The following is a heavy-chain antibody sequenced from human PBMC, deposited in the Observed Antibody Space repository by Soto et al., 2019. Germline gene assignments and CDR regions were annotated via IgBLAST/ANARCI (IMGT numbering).Heavy chain of an antibody. CDR2: IYPGDSDT. D-gene: IGHD2-15*01. J-gene: IGHJ5*02. Sequence: GESLKISCKGSGYSFTSYWIGWVRQMPGKGLEWMGIIYPGDSDTRYSPSFQGQVTISADKSISTAYLQWSSLKASDTAMYYCARSVLGYCSGGSCYGSYNWFDPWGQGTLVTVSS. CDR1: GYSFTSYW. V-gene: IGHV5-51*01. CDR3: ARSVLGYCSGGSCYGSYNWFDP.